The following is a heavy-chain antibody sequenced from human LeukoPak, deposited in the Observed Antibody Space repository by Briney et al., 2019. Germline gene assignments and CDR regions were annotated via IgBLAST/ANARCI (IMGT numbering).Heavy chain of an antibody. CDR1: GGSISSYY. CDR2: IYYSGST. D-gene: IGHD3-10*01. V-gene: IGHV4-59*08. J-gene: IGHJ6*02. Sequence: PSETLSLTCTVSGGSISSYYWSWIRQPPGKGLEWIGYIYYSGSTNYNPSLKSRVTISVDTSKNQFSLKLSSVTAADTAVYYCASYYYGSGSYYNEYGMDVWGQGTTVTVSS. CDR3: ASYYYGSGSYYNEYGMDV.